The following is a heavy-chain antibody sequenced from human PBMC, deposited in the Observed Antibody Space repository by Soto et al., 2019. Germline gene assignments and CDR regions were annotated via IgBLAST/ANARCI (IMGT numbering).Heavy chain of an antibody. Sequence: QVQLQQWGAGLLKPSETLSLTCAVYGGSFSGYSWTWIRQPPGTGLEWIGEINHTGSTNYNPSLKSRVTISVVTSKNQFSLKLTSVTAADTAVYYCARDKITGLFDYWGQGTLVTVSS. D-gene: IGHD2-8*02. CDR1: GGSFSGYS. J-gene: IGHJ4*02. CDR3: ARDKITGLFDY. CDR2: INHTGST. V-gene: IGHV4-34*01.